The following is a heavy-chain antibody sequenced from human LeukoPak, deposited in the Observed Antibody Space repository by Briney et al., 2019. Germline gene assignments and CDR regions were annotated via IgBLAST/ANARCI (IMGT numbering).Heavy chain of an antibody. Sequence: ASVKVSCKASGYTFTIYDINWVRQAPGQGLGWMGWINPNSGGTNYAQKFQGRVTMTRDTSISTAYMELSRLRSDDTAVYYCAREVYYYYYMDVWGKGTTVTVSS. CDR1: GYTFTIYD. J-gene: IGHJ6*03. V-gene: IGHV1-2*02. CDR3: AREVYYYYYMDV. CDR2: INPNSGGT.